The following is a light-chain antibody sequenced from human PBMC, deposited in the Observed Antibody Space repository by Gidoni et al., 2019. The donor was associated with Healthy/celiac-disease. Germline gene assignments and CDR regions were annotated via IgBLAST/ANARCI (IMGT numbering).Light chain of an antibody. J-gene: IGLJ2*01. CDR1: RGSIASNY. CDR3: QSYDRSNVV. CDR2: ADN. Sequence: NFMLTQRHSVSESPGTTVTISCTRSRGSIASNYVQLYQQRPGSAPTTVIYADNPSPSAVPDRFSRSIASSSNSASLPISGLTTEAEAAYSCQSYDRSNVVFGGGTKLTVL. V-gene: IGLV6-57*04.